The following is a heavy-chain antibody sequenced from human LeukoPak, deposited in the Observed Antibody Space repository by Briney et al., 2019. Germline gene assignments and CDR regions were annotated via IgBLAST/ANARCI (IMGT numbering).Heavy chain of an antibody. CDR2: VSGDGSRK. Sequence: QTGGSLRLSCVASGFTFNSYWMHWVRQTPGKGLVWVSRVSGDGSRKTYADFVRGRFTISRDNAKNTLYLQMNSLRVEDTAVYYCAKDGDRGGYSRPDYWGQGTLVTVSS. J-gene: IGHJ4*02. CDR1: GFTFNSYW. D-gene: IGHD2-15*01. V-gene: IGHV3-74*01. CDR3: AKDGDRGGYSRPDY.